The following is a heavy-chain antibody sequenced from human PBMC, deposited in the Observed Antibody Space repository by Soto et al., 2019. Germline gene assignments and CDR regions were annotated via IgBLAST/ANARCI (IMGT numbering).Heavy chain of an antibody. V-gene: IGHV1-3*01. J-gene: IGHJ6*02. CDR2: INAGNGNT. D-gene: IGHD4-4*01. CDR1: GYTFTSYA. CDR3: ASSYSNYALIDYYYYGMDV. Sequence: ASGKVSCKASGYTFTSYAMHWVRQAPGQRLEWMGWINAGNGNTKYSQKFQGRVTITRDTSANTAYMELSSLRSEDTAVYYCASSYSNYALIDYYYYGMDVWGQGTTVTVSS.